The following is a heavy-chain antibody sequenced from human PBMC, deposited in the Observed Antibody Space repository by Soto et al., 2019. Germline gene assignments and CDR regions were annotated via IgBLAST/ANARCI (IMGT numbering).Heavy chain of an antibody. D-gene: IGHD6-13*01. CDR2: IYYSGST. V-gene: IGHV4-59*01. Sequence: TSGTLSLTCTVSGGSTSSYYWSWIRHPPGKGLEWIGYIYYSGSTNYNPSLKSRVTISVDTSKNQFSLKLSSVTAADTAVYYCARGIAAAGMGFDPWGQGTLVTVSS. J-gene: IGHJ5*02. CDR3: ARGIAAAGMGFDP. CDR1: GGSTSSYY.